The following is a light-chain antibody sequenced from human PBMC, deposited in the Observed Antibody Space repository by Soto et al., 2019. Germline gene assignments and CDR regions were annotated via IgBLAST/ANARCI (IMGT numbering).Light chain of an antibody. CDR3: QQYYTTPRS. J-gene: IGKJ1*01. V-gene: IGKV4-1*01. CDR2: WAS. CDR1: QSVFYDSEKKNY. Sequence: DIVMTQSPDSLTVSLGERATINCKSSQSVFYDSEKKNYLTWYQVKPGQPPKLLFYWASTRASGVPDRFSDSGSGTDFTLTISSLQAVDVAVYYCQQYYTTPRSFGQGTKVAIK.